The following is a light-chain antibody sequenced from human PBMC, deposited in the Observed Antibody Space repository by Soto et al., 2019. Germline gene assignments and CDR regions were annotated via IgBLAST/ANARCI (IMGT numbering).Light chain of an antibody. CDR3: QSYDSRLSGSV. V-gene: IGLV1-40*01. CDR2: GND. J-gene: IGLJ2*01. CDR1: SSNSGAGFD. Sequence: QSVLTQPPSVSGAPGQRVTISCTGSSSNSGAGFDVHWYQQLPGTAPKLLIYGNDNRPPGVPDRFSGSKSGTSASLAITGLQAEDEADYYCQSYDSRLSGSVFGGGTKLTVL.